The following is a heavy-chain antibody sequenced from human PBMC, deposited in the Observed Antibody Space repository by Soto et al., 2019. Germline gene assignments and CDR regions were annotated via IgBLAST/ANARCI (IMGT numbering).Heavy chain of an antibody. D-gene: IGHD2-2*01. J-gene: IGHJ3*02. CDR1: GYSFTSYW. CDR2: IYPGDSDT. Sequence: PGEALKISWNGSGYSFTSYWIGWVLQMPGKGLEWMGIIYPGDSDTRYSPSFQVQVIISADKSISTAYLQWSSLKASDTAMYYCARQRSRDIVVVPAAYDAFDIWGQGTMVTVSS. V-gene: IGHV5-51*01. CDR3: ARQRSRDIVVVPAAYDAFDI.